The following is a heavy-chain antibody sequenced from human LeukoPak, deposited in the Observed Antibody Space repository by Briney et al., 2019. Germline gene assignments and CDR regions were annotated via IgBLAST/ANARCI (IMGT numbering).Heavy chain of an antibody. J-gene: IGHJ4*02. CDR3: ARVRNPPGYYDFWSGYYAKHYYFDY. Sequence: SVKVSCKASGYTFTSYDINWVRQAPGQGLEWMGGIIPIFGTANYAQKFQGRVTITADESTSTAYMELSSLRSEDTAVYYCARVRNPPGYYDFWSGYYAKHYYFDYWGQGTLVTVSS. CDR2: IIPIFGTA. V-gene: IGHV1-69*13. CDR1: GYTFTSYD. D-gene: IGHD3-3*01.